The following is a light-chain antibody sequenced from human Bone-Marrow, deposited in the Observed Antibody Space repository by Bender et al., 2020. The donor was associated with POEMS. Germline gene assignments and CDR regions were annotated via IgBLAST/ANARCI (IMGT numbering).Light chain of an antibody. CDR2: GVS. V-gene: IGLV2-14*03. J-gene: IGLJ1*01. CDR3: CSYTGLGV. Sequence: QSALTQPASVSGSPGQSINISCTATSSDVGGYNSVSWYQHHPGEAPKLMIYGVSNRPSGISSRFSGSKSGNTASLTISGLQAEDEADYCCCSYTGLGVFGTGTKVTVL. CDR1: SSDVGGYNS.